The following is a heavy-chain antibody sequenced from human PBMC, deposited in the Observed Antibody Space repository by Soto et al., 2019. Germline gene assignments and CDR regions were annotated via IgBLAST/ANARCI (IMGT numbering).Heavy chain of an antibody. Sequence: PSQTLSLTCAISGDSVSSNSAAWNWIRQSPSRGLEWLGRTYYRSKWYNDYAVSVKSRITINPDTSKNQFSLQLNSVTPEDTAVYYCARGVEVAAIATPVNDYIWGSYRRTTDAFDIWGQGTMVTVSS. CDR2: TYYRSKWYN. CDR1: GDSVSSNSAA. V-gene: IGHV6-1*01. D-gene: IGHD3-16*02. CDR3: ARGVEVAAIATPVNDYIWGSYRRTTDAFDI. J-gene: IGHJ3*02.